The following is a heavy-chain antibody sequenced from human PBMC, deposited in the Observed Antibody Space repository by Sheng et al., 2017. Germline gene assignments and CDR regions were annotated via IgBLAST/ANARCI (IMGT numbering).Heavy chain of an antibody. Sequence: EVQLVESGGGLVQPGRSLRLSCTASGFTFGDYAMSWFRQAPGKGLEWVGFIRSKAYGGTTEYAASVKGRFTISRDDSKSIAYLQMNSLKTEDTAVYYCTRRGSGWWEGVFHWGQGTLVTVSS. CDR3: TRRGSGWWEGVFH. CDR2: IRSKAYGGTT. V-gene: IGHV3-49*03. J-gene: IGHJ4*02. CDR1: GFTFGDYA. D-gene: IGHD6-19*01.